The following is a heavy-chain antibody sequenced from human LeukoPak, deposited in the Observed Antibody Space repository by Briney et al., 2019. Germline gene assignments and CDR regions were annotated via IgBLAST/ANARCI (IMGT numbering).Heavy chain of an antibody. J-gene: IGHJ4*02. V-gene: IGHV3-23*01. CDR3: AKLGEGGYSYDYLPYYFDY. CDR1: GFTFSSYA. D-gene: IGHD5-18*01. CDR2: ISGSGGST. Sequence: PGGSLRLSCAASGFTFSSYAMSWVRQAPGKGLEWVSAISGSGGSTHYADSVKGRFTISRDNSKNTLYLQMNSLRAEDTAVYYCAKLGEGGYSYDYLPYYFDYWGQGTLVTVSS.